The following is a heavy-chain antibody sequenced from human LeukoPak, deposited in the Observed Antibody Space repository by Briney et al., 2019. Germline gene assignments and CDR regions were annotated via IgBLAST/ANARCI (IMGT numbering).Heavy chain of an antibody. J-gene: IGHJ6*03. CDR1: GFTFSRYA. V-gene: IGHV3-21*05. CDR2: INTDSSDI. CDR3: AKGVVMDYYMDV. Sequence: PGGSLRLSCAASGFTFSRYAMNWVRQAPGKGLQWVSYINTDSSDIHYADSVKGRFTISRDNSKNSLYLQMNSLRTEDTALYYCAKGVVMDYYMDVWGKGTTVTVSS. D-gene: IGHD3-22*01.